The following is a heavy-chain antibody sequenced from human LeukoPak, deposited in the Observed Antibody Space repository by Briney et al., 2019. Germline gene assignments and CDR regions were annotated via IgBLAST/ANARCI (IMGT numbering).Heavy chain of an antibody. J-gene: IGHJ4*02. CDR3: ARGAKWAYYFDY. CDR1: GFTFSRYW. Sequence: PGGSLRLSCAASGFTFSRYWMHWVRQAPGKGLVWISRINSDGSRTSHADSVKGRFTISRDNAKDTLYLHMNSLTAEDTAVYYCARGAKWAYYFDYWGQGTLVTVSS. D-gene: IGHD1-26*01. V-gene: IGHV3-74*01. CDR2: INSDGSRT.